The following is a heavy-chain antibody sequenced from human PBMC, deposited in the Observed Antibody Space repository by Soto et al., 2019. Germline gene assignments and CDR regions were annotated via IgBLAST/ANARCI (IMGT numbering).Heavy chain of an antibody. CDR2: IYYGST. J-gene: IGHJ3*02. Sequence: QLQLQESGSGLVKPSQTLSLTCAVSGGSISSGGYSWRWIRQPPGKGLEWIGYIYYGSTYYNPSLKSRVTISVDRSMNQFSLKLSSVTAADTAVYYCARTPDIWGQGTMVTVSS. CDR1: GGSISSGGYS. CDR3: ARTPDI. V-gene: IGHV4-30-2*01.